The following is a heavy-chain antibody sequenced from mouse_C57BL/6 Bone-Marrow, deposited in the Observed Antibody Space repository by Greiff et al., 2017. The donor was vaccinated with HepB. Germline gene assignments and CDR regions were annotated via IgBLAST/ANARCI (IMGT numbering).Heavy chain of an antibody. CDR3: ARREVNYYGSSYYYAMDY. V-gene: IGHV5-6*01. Sequence: EVQGVESGGDLVKPGGSLKLSCAASGFTFSSYGMSWVRQTPDKRLEWVATISSGGSYTYYPDSVKGRFTISRDNAKNTLYLQMSSLKSEDTAMYYCARREVNYYGSSYYYAMDYWGQGTAVTVSS. D-gene: IGHD1-1*01. CDR2: ISSGGSYT. CDR1: GFTFSSYG. J-gene: IGHJ4*01.